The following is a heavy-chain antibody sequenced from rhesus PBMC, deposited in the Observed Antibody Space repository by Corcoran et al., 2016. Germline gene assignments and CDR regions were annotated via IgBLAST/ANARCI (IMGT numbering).Heavy chain of an antibody. Sequence: QVQLQESGPGLVKPSETLSLTCAVSGGSITSGYYYWSWIRQPPGKGLEWIVYINYSWSTSDNPSLKSRVTISRDTSKNQFSLKLSSVTAADTAVYYCARVAGVIPYYFDYWGQGVLVTVSS. D-gene: IGHD3-34*01. CDR1: GGSITSGYYY. CDR2: INYSWST. J-gene: IGHJ4*01. CDR3: ARVAGVIPYYFDY. V-gene: IGHV4-122*02.